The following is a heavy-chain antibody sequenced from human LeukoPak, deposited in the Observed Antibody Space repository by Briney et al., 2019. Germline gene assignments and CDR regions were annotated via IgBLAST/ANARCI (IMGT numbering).Heavy chain of an antibody. D-gene: IGHD3-10*02. V-gene: IGHV3-48*03. J-gene: IGHJ6*04. Sequence: GGSLRLSCAASGFTFSSYEMNWVRQAPGKGLEWVSYISSSGRTIYYADSVKGRFTISRDNAKNSLYLQMNSLRAEDTAVYYCAELGITMIGGVWGKGTTVTISS. CDR1: GFTFSSYE. CDR3: AELGITMIGGV. CDR2: ISSSGRTI.